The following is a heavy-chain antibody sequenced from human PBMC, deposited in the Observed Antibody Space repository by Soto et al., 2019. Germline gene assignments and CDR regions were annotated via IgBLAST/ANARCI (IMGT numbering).Heavy chain of an antibody. CDR3: AHYFYILVDDAFDI. D-gene: IGHD2-8*02. V-gene: IGHV2-5*02. J-gene: IGHJ3*02. CDR1: GFSLSTSGVG. Sequence: QITLKESGPTLVKPTQTLTLTCTFSGFSLSTSGVGVGWIRQPPGKALEWLALIYWDDDKRHRPSLQSRLTITKDTSKNQLVLTMTNMDPVDTATYYCAHYFYILVDDAFDIWGQGTMVTVSS. CDR2: IYWDDDK.